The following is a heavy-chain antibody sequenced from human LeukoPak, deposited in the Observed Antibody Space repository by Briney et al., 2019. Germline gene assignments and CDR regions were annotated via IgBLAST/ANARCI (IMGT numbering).Heavy chain of an antibody. CDR3: ARANFLYCSSSTCLFDY. J-gene: IGHJ4*02. CDR2: INPNDADT. CDR1: GYTFTDYY. V-gene: IGHV1-2*02. D-gene: IGHD2-2*01. Sequence: ASLKLSCKASGYTFTDYYMDCARRARWQSLEWMGWINPNDADTNYAQKFQGRVTMTRDTSISTAHMEVSRLRSDDTAVYYCARANFLYCSSSTCLFDYWGQGTLVTVSS.